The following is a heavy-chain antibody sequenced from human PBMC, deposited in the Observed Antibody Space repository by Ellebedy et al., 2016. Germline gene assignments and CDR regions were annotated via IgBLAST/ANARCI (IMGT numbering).Heavy chain of an antibody. CDR2: ISSSCSTI. CDR1: GFDLSLST. CDR3: ARENYDSSGKFDY. J-gene: IGHJ4*02. D-gene: IGHD3-22*01. V-gene: IGHV3-48*04. Sequence: GESLKISCAASGFDLSLSTINWVRQTPGKGLEWVSSISSSCSTIYYADSVKGRFTISRDNAKNSLYLQMNSLTAEDTAVYYCARENYDSSGKFDYWGQGTLVTVSS.